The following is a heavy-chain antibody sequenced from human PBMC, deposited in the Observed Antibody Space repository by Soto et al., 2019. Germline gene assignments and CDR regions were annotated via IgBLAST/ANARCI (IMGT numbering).Heavy chain of an antibody. J-gene: IGHJ4*02. Sequence: SLRLSWAASGFTFSSYSMNWVRPAPGKGLEWVSSISSSSSYIYYADSVKGRFTISRDNAKNSLYLQMNSLRAEDTAVYYCARAGFLEWSPLGYWGQGTLVTVSS. V-gene: IGHV3-21*01. CDR3: ARAGFLEWSPLGY. CDR1: GFTFSSYS. D-gene: IGHD3-3*01. CDR2: ISSSSSYI.